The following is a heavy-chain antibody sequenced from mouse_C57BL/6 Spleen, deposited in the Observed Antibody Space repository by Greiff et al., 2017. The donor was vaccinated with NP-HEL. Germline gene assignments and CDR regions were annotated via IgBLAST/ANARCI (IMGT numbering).Heavy chain of an antibody. CDR1: GYTFTDYY. Sequence: EVQLQQSGPELVKPGASVKISCKASGYTFTDYYMNWVKQSHGKSLEWIGDINPNNGGTSYNQKFKGKATLTVDKSSSTAYMELRSLTSEDSAVYYCARGLPGAYWGQGTLVTVSA. D-gene: IGHD3-1*01. CDR3: ARGLPGAY. V-gene: IGHV1-26*01. J-gene: IGHJ3*01. CDR2: INPNNGGT.